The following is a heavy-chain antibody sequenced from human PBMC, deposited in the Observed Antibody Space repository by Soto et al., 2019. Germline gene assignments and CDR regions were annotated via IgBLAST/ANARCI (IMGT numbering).Heavy chain of an antibody. D-gene: IGHD5-12*01. CDR3: TTEDPSWLRGLEY. CDR2: SRDKPQGYST. J-gene: IGHJ4*02. Sequence: EVQLVESGGGLVQPGGSLRLSCAGSGFTLSDHYIDWVRQAPGKGLEWVGRSRDKPQGYSTAYAASVKGRFTTSRDDSKNTLYLQMDSLKTEDTAVYYCTTEDPSWLRGLEYWGQGTLVTVSS. CDR1: GFTLSDHY. V-gene: IGHV3-72*01.